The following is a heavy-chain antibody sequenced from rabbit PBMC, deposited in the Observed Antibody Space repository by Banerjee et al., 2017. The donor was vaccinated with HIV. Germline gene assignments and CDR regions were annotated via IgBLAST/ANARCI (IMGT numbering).Heavy chain of an antibody. J-gene: IGHJ4*01. V-gene: IGHV1S45*01. CDR1: GFSFSSSYW. Sequence: QEQLEESGGDLVKPEGSLTLTCTASGFSFSSSYWICWVRQAPGKGLEWIACIYAGSGGSTYYASWAKGRFTISKTSSTTVTLQMTSLTAADTATYFCARGGTGGTYPASFNLWGPGTLVTVS. CDR2: IYAGSGGST. CDR3: ARGGTGGTYPASFNL. D-gene: IGHD8-1*01.